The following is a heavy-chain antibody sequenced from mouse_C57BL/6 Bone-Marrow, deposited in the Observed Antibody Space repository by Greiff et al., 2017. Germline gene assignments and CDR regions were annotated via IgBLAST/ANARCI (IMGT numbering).Heavy chain of an antibody. J-gene: IGHJ3*01. Sequence: QVQLQQSGAELVRPGTSVKVSCKASGYAFTNYLIEWVKQRPGQGLEWIGVINPGSGGTNYNEKFKGKATLTADKSSSTAYMQLSSLPSEDSAVYFCARWNPWFAYWGQGTLVTVSA. CDR1: GYAFTNYL. V-gene: IGHV1-54*01. CDR2: INPGSGGT. CDR3: ARWNPWFAY.